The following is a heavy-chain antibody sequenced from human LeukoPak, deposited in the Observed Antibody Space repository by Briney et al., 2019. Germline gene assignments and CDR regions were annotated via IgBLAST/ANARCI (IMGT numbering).Heavy chain of an antibody. V-gene: IGHV4-59*08. Sequence: PSETLSLTCTVSGGSISSSYWSWIRQPPGKGLEWIGYIYYSGSTNYNPSLKSRVTMSVHTSNNQFSLKLSSVTAADTAVYYCARLEEQWLPPDYWGQGTLVTVSS. J-gene: IGHJ4*02. D-gene: IGHD6-19*01. CDR1: GGSISSSY. CDR3: ARLEEQWLPPDY. CDR2: IYYSGST.